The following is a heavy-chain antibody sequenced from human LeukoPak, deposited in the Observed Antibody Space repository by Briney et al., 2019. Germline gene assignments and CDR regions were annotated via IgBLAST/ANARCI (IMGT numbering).Heavy chain of an antibody. V-gene: IGHV1-69*06. CDR3: ARVVGLTGYSSSWYSGYYYYMDV. J-gene: IGHJ6*03. CDR1: GGTFSSYA. CDR2: IIPIFGTT. Sequence: VASVKVSCKASGGTFSSYAISWVRQAPGQGLEWMGGIIPIFGTTNYAQKFQDRVTITADKSTSTAYMELSSLRSEDTAVYYCARVVGLTGYSSSWYSGYYYYMDVWGKGTTVIVSS. D-gene: IGHD6-13*01.